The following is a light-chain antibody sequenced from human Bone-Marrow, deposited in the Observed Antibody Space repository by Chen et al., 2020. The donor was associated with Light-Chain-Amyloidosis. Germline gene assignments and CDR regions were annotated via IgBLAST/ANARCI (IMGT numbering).Light chain of an antibody. CDR1: SSNIGINT. J-gene: IGLJ3*02. Sequence: QSVLTPPPSASGTPGPRVTISCSGSSSNIGINTVNWYQQVPGTAPKLLIYINDRRPSGVPDRFSGSRSGTSASLAIRGLQSEDEADYYCAAWDDSLKGWVFGGGTKLTVL. V-gene: IGLV1-44*01. CDR3: AAWDDSLKGWV. CDR2: IND.